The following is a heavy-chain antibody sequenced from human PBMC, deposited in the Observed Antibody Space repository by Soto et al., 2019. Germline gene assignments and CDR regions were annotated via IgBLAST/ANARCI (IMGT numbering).Heavy chain of an antibody. CDR3: AKKIGDYYYYGMDV. CDR1: GFTFSSYA. Sequence: EVQLLESGGGLVQPGGSLRLSCAASGFTFSSYAMSWVRQAPGKGLEWVSAISGSGGSTYYADSEKGRFTISRDNSKNTLYLQMNSLRAEDTAVYYCAKKIGDYYYYGMDVWGQGTTVTVSS. D-gene: IGHD3-3*01. J-gene: IGHJ6*02. V-gene: IGHV3-23*01. CDR2: ISGSGGST.